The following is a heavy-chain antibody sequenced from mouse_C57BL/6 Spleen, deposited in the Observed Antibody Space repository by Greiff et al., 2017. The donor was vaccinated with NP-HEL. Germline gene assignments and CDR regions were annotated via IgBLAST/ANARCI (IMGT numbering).Heavy chain of an antibody. V-gene: IGHV1-42*01. CDR3: ASSYGNYDY. J-gene: IGHJ2*01. CDR1: GYSFTGYY. CDR2: INPSTGGT. Sequence: EVQLVESGPELVKPGASVKISCKASGYSFTGYYMNWVKQSPEKSLEWIGEINPSTGGTTYNQKFKAKATLTVDKSSSTAYMQLKSLTSEDSAVYYCASSYGNYDYWGQGTTLTVSS. D-gene: IGHD2-1*01.